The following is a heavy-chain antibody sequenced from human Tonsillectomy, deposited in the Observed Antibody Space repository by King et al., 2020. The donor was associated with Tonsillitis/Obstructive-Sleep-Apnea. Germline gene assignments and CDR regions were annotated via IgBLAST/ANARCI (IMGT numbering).Heavy chain of an antibody. CDR3: AHSPLYDILTGYYRYFDY. J-gene: IGHJ4*02. CDR2: IYWDDDK. Sequence: ITLKESGPTLVKPTQTLTLTCTFSGFSLSTSGVGVGWIRQPPGKALEWLALIYWDDDKRYSPSLKSRLTITKDTSKNQVVLTMTNMDPVDTATYYCAHSPLYDILTGYYRYFDYWGQGTLVTVSS. CDR1: GFSLSTSGVG. V-gene: IGHV2-5*02. D-gene: IGHD3-9*01.